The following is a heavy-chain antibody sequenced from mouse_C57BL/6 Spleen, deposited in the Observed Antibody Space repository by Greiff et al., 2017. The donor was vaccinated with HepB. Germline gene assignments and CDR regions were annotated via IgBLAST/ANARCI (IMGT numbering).Heavy chain of an antibody. J-gene: IGHJ4*01. V-gene: IGHV1-85*01. Sequence: VQLQQSGPELVKPGASVKLSCKASGYTFTSYDINWVKQRPGQGLEWIGWIYPRDGSTKYNEKFKGKATLTVDTSSSTAYMELHSLTSEDSAVYFCARASGYYGSSPYYAMDYWGQGTSVTVSS. D-gene: IGHD1-1*01. CDR3: ARASGYYGSSPYYAMDY. CDR2: IYPRDGST. CDR1: GYTFTSYD.